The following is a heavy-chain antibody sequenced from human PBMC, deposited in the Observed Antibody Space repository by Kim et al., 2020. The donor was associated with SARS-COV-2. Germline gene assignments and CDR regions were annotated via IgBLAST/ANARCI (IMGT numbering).Heavy chain of an antibody. Sequence: GGSLRLSCAASGFTFSSYAMHWVRQAPGKGLEWVAVIWYDGSNKYYADSVKGRFTISRDNSKNTLYLQMNSLRAEDTAVYYCARRPFVGGYSGVYFDYWGQGTLVTVSS. CDR1: GFTFSSYA. D-gene: IGHD3-22*01. CDR2: IWYDGSNK. CDR3: ARRPFVGGYSGVYFDY. V-gene: IGHV3-33*01. J-gene: IGHJ4*02.